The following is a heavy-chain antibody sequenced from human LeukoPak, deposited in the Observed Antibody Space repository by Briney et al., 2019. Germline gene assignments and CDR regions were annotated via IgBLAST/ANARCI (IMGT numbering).Heavy chain of an antibody. CDR3: ARVGRSRGSLPNSYYYMDV. D-gene: IGHD1-26*01. V-gene: IGHV1-69*13. CDR2: IIPIFGSA. J-gene: IGHJ6*03. Sequence: GAAVKVSSKAAGDIFNSYSISWVRQAPGQGLEWMGGIIPIFGSANYSQKCQGRVTITPDQSTSTPYMELSSLSSEDTAVYYCARVGRSRGSLPNSYYYMDVWGKGTTVTVSS. CDR1: GDIFNSYS.